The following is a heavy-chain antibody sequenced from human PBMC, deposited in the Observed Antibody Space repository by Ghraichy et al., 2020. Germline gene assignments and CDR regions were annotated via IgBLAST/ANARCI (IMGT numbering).Heavy chain of an antibody. CDR2: IYPGDSDT. CDR1: GYRFSSYW. CDR3: ARHIAVAGLGKWYLDL. V-gene: IGHV5-51*01. D-gene: IGHD6-19*01. Sequence: GESLNISCKGSGYRFSSYWIGWVRQMPGKGLEWMGIIYPGDSDTRYSPSFQGQVTISGDKSISTAYLQWSSLKASDTAMYYCARHIAVAGLGKWYLDLWGRGTLVTVSS. J-gene: IGHJ2*01.